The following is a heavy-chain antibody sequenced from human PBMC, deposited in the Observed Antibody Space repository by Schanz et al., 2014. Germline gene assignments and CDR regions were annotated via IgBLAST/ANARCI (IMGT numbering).Heavy chain of an antibody. D-gene: IGHD5-12*01. CDR1: GYTFIDYS. Sequence: QVQLVQSESEVKKPGASVKVSCKASGYTFIDYSLNWVRQAPGQGLEWMGIINPTGGSTSYAQRFQGRVTVTRDTSTSTVYMELSSLRSEDTAVYYCARAAYGGYTSTPLRYWGQGTLVTVSS. J-gene: IGHJ4*02. CDR2: INPTGGST. CDR3: ARAAYGGYTSTPLRY. V-gene: IGHV1-46*01.